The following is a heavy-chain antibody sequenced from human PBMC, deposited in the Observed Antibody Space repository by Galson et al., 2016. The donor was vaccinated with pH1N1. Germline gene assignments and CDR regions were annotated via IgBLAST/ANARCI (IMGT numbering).Heavy chain of an antibody. CDR3: ARASLGDYVGNFEY. CDR1: GDSVSRNSAA. V-gene: IGHV6-1*01. CDR2: TYYRSQWYN. D-gene: IGHD4-17*01. J-gene: IGHJ4*02. Sequence: CAISGDSVSRNSAAWNWIRQSPSRGLEWLGRTYYRSQWYNDYAVSVKSRITINTDTSKNQFSLQLNSVTPEDTAVYYCARASLGDYVGNFEYWGQGTLVTVSS.